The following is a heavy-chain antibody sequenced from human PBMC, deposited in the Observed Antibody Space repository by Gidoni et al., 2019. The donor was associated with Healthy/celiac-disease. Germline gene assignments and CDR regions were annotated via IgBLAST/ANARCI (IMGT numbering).Heavy chain of an antibody. Sequence: EVQLFESGGGLVQPGGSLSLSCAASGFTFSRYAMRWVRQAQGKGLEWVSAISGSGGSTYYGDSVKGRFTISRDNSKNTLYLQMNSLRAEDTAVYYCANSYDSSGYYSEYGEYYFDYWGQGTLVTVSS. CDR3: ANSYDSSGYYSEYGEYYFDY. J-gene: IGHJ4*02. CDR1: GFTFSRYA. CDR2: ISGSGGST. D-gene: IGHD3-22*01. V-gene: IGHV3-23*01.